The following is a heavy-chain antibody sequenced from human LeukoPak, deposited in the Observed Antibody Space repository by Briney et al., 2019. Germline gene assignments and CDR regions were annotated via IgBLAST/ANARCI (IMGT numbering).Heavy chain of an antibody. Sequence: SETLCLTCSVSGGSIESYYWSWIRQPPGKGLEFIGYIAASGTTKHNPSLKSRVTLSMDTSKNQFSLKLRSVTAADTAVYFCARFPYFEGFDYWGQGTQVIVSS. CDR1: GGSIESYY. D-gene: IGHD3-9*01. J-gene: IGHJ4*02. CDR3: ARFPYFEGFDY. CDR2: IAASGTT. V-gene: IGHV4-4*08.